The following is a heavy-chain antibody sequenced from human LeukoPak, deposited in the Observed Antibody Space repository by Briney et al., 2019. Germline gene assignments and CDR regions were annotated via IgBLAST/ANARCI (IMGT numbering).Heavy chain of an antibody. J-gene: IGHJ3*02. Sequence: PSETLSLTCAVYGGSFSGYYWSWIRQPPGKGLEWIGEINHSGSTYYNPSLKSRVTISVDTSKNQFSLKLSSVTAADTAVYYCARDLYSSRTNDAFVIWGQGTMVTVSS. CDR1: GGSFSGYY. CDR3: ARDLYSSRTNDAFVI. V-gene: IGHV4-34*01. D-gene: IGHD6-13*01. CDR2: INHSGST.